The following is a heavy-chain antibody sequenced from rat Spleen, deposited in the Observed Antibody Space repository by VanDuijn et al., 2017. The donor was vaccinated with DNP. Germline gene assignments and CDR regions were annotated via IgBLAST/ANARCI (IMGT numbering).Heavy chain of an antibody. CDR2: MWYDGDT. J-gene: IGHJ4*01. V-gene: IGHV2-16*01. CDR1: GFSLTTYS. D-gene: IGHD1-4*01. CDR3: ALAGRGTMDA. Sequence: QVQLKESGPGLVQPSETLSLTCTVSGFSLTTYSVSWVRQPSGKGPEWMGKMWYDGDTAYNSALKSRLSISRDTSKSQVFLEVNSVQAEDTAMYFCALAGRGTMDAWGQGTSVTVSS.